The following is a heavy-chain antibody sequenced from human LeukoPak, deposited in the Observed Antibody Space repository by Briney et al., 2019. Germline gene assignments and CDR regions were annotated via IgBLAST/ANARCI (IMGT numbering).Heavy chain of an antibody. V-gene: IGHV3-74*01. CDR2: IRGDGSMT. CDR3: ARGLTT. Sequence: GGSLRLSCAASGFTFSRTWMHWVRQVPGKGLVWVSRIRGDGSMTVYADSVKGRFTISRDNAKNTLYLQMNTLRAEDTAVYYCARGLTTGGQGTLVTVSS. J-gene: IGHJ4*02. CDR1: GFTFSRTW. D-gene: IGHD4-11*01.